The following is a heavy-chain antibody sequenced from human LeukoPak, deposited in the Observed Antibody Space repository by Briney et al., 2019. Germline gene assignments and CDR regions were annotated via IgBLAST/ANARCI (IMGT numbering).Heavy chain of an antibody. V-gene: IGHV1-18*01. D-gene: IGHD2-2*01. CDR1: GYTFTSYG. CDR3: AREYCSSTSCYFPDY. CDR2: ISTYSGNT. J-gene: IGHJ4*02. Sequence: EASVKVSCKASGYTFTSYGISWVRQAPGQGLEWMGLISTYSGNTKYAQKVQGRVTMTTDTSTSTAYMELRSLRSDDTAVYYCAREYCSSTSCYFPDYWGQGTLVTVSS.